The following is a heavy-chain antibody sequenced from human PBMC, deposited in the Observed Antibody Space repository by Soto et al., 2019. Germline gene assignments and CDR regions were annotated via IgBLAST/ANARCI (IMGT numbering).Heavy chain of an antibody. V-gene: IGHV1-69*12. CDR1: GGTFSSYA. D-gene: IGHD4-17*01. CDR3: ARDITTVTSLEYYYGMEV. J-gene: IGHJ6*02. Sequence: QVQLVQSGAEVKKPGSSVKVSCKASGGTFSSYAISCVRQAPGQGLEWMGGIIPIFGTANYAQQFQGRVTITADEPTSTADMELSSLRSEATAVYYCARDITTVTSLEYYYGMEVWGQGTTVTVSS. CDR2: IIPIFGTA.